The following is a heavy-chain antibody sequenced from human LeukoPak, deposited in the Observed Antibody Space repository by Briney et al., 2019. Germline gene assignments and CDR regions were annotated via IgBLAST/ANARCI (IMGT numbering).Heavy chain of an antibody. CDR3: ARDGPLIAAAGNWFDP. Sequence: PGASVKVSCKASGGTFSSYAISWVRQAPGQGLEWMGGIIPIFGTANYAQKFQGRVTITADESTSTAYMELSSLRSEDTAVYYCARDGPLIAAAGNWFDPWGQGTLVTVSS. D-gene: IGHD6-13*01. V-gene: IGHV1-69*13. CDR1: GGTFSSYA. J-gene: IGHJ5*02. CDR2: IIPIFGTA.